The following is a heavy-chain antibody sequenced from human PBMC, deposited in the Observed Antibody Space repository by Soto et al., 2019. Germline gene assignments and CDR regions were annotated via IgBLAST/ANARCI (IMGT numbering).Heavy chain of an antibody. J-gene: IGHJ6*02. CDR2: ISPYSGNT. V-gene: IGHV1-18*01. CDR3: AMVDNYATPTPQDV. D-gene: IGHD5-12*01. CDR1: GYIFVNYG. Sequence: QVQLVQSGDEVRKPGSSVKVSCKASGYIFVNYGIAWVRQAPGQGLEWMGWISPYSGNTPYASKVQGRLNMTTDTSTSTAYMDLGSLTSDDTAVYYCAMVDNYATPTPQDVWGQGTTVTVSS.